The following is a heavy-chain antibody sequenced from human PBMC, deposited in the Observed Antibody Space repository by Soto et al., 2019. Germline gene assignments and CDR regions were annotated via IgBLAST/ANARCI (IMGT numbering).Heavy chain of an antibody. J-gene: IGHJ4*02. V-gene: IGHV1-18*01. D-gene: IGHD6-6*01. CDR2: ISAYNGNT. CDR1: GYTFTSYG. CDR3: ARGYEQLVLGVEGY. Sequence: ASVKVSCKASGYTFTSYGISWVRQAPGQGLEWMGWISAYNGNTNYAQKLQGRVTMTTDTSTSTAYMELRSLRSDDTAVYYCARGYEQLVLGVEGYWGQGTLVTVSS.